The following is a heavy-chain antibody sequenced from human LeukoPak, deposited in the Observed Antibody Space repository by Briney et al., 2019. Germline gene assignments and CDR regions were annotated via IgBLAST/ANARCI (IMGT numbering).Heavy chain of an antibody. V-gene: IGHV3-33*06. CDR1: GFTFSSYG. CDR3: AKADRYDFWSGFDY. J-gene: IGHJ4*02. D-gene: IGHD3-3*01. Sequence: GGFLRLSCAASGFTFSSYGMRWVRQAPGKGREWVAVIWYDGSNKYYADSVKGRFTISRDNSKNTLYLQMNSLRAADTAVYYCAKADRYDFWSGFDYWGQGTLVTVSS. CDR2: IWYDGSNK.